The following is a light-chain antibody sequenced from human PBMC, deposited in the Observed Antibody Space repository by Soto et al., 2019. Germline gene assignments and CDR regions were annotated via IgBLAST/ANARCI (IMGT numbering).Light chain of an antibody. CDR2: AAS. CDR3: QQLNSYPIT. CDR1: ERISNY. J-gene: IGKJ5*01. Sequence: DIQMTQSPSSLSASVGDRVTITCRASERISNYLNWYQQKPGKAPKLLIYAASTLQSGVPSRFSGSGSGKDFTLTISSLQPEDFATYYCQQLNSYPITFGQGTRLEI. V-gene: IGKV1-39*01.